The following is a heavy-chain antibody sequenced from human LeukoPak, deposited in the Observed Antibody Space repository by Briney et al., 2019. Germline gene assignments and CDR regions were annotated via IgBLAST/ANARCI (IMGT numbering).Heavy chain of an antibody. CDR2: ISGSGGST. V-gene: IGHV3-23*01. CDR3: AKDQYSYGKDY. D-gene: IGHD5-18*01. Sequence: GGSLRLSCAASGFTFSTYAMRWVRQAPGKGLEWVSAISGSGGSTYYADSVKGRFTITRDNSKNTLYLQMNSLRVEDTAVYYCAKDQYSYGKDYWGQGTLVTVSS. J-gene: IGHJ4*02. CDR1: GFTFSTYA.